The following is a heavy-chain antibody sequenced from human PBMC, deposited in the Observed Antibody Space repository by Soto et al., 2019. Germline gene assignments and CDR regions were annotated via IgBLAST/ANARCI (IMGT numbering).Heavy chain of an antibody. D-gene: IGHD6-6*01. Sequence: GASVKVSCKASGYTFTSYGISWVRQAPGQGLEWMGWISAYNGNTNYAQKLQGRVTMTTDTSTSTAYMELSRLRSDDTAVYYCARDKQYSSSSALGWFDPWGQGTLVTVSS. CDR1: GYTFTSYG. V-gene: IGHV1-18*01. CDR2: ISAYNGNT. CDR3: ARDKQYSSSSALGWFDP. J-gene: IGHJ5*02.